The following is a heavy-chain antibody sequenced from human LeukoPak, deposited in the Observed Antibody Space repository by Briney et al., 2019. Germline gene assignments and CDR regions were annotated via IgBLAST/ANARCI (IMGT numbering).Heavy chain of an antibody. D-gene: IGHD3-22*01. CDR3: ARVGIVLVTGSNWVDP. CDR1: GGSFSGYY. Sequence: SETLFLTCAVYGGSFSGYYWSWIRQPPGKGLEWIGEINHSGSTNYNPSLKSQLTISVDTSKNQFSLKFNSVTAADTAVYYCARVGIVLVTGSNWVDPWGQGTLVTVSS. V-gene: IGHV4-34*01. J-gene: IGHJ5*02. CDR2: INHSGST.